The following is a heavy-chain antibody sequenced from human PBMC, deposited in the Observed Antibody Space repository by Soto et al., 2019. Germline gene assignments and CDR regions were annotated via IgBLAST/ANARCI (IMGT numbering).Heavy chain of an antibody. D-gene: IGHD3-22*01. J-gene: IGHJ4*02. CDR1: GFTFSSYA. Sequence: GGSLRLSCVASGFTFSSYAMSWVRQAPGKGLEWVSAISGSGGSTYYADSVKGRFTISRDNSKNTLYLQMNSLRAEDTAVYYCAKGPTPYDSSGYLHYWGQGTLVTVSS. V-gene: IGHV3-23*01. CDR3: AKGPTPYDSSGYLHY. CDR2: ISGSGGST.